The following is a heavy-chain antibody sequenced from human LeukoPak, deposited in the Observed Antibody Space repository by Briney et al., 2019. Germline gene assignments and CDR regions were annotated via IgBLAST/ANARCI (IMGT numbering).Heavy chain of an antibody. CDR3: ARGRPAYGSGSYYKGTIGY. V-gene: IGHV1-46*01. CDR2: INPSGGST. CDR1: GYTFTSYY. J-gene: IGHJ4*02. D-gene: IGHD3-10*01. Sequence: ASVKVSCKASGYTFTSYYMHWVRQAPGQGLEWMGIINPSGGSTSYAQKFQGRVTMTRDTSTSTVYMELSSLRSEDTAVYYCARGRPAYGSGSYYKGTIGYWGQGTLVTVSS.